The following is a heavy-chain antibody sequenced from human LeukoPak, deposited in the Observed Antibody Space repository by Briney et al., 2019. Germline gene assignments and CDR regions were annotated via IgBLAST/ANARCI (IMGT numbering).Heavy chain of an antibody. CDR2: IYTSGST. CDR3: ARDKVLLWFGPADYYYYGVDV. V-gene: IGHV4-4*07. D-gene: IGHD3-10*01. CDR1: GGSISSYY. Sequence: TSSETLSLTCTVSGGSISSYYWSWIRQPAGKGLEWIGRIYTSGSTNYNPSLKSRVTMSVDTSKNQFSPKLSSVTAADTAVYYCARDKVLLWFGPADYYYYGVDVWGQGTTVTVSS. J-gene: IGHJ6*02.